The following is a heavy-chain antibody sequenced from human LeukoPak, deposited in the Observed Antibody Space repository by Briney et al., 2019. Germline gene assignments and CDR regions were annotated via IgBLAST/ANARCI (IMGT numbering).Heavy chain of an antibody. CDR2: ISYEGSKK. Sequence: GGPLRLSCAASGFPFSSYAMHGVRQAPGKGLEGVAVISYEGSKKYYADSVKGRFTISRDNSKNTLYLQMNSLRAEDTAVYYCARGGWTYYDFWSGYYTWPTIPPIDYWGQGTLVTVSS. V-gene: IGHV3-30-3*01. D-gene: IGHD3-3*01. J-gene: IGHJ4*02. CDR3: ARGGWTYYDFWSGYYTWPTIPPIDY. CDR1: GFPFSSYA.